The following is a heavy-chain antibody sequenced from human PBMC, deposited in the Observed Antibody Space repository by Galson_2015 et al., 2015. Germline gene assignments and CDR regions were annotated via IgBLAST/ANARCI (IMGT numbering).Heavy chain of an antibody. CDR2: TYYRSKWYN. Sequence: CAISGDSVSSNSAAWNWIRQSPSRGLEWLGGTYYRSKWYNDYAVSVKSRITINPDTSKNQFSLQLNSATPEDTAVYYCARYCSGGSCYAPHAFDYWGQGTLVTVSS. D-gene: IGHD2-15*01. CDR3: ARYCSGGSCYAPHAFDY. J-gene: IGHJ4*02. V-gene: IGHV6-1*01. CDR1: GDSVSSNSAA.